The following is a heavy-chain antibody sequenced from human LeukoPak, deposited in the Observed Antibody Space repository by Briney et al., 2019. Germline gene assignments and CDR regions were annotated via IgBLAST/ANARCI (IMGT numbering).Heavy chain of an antibody. J-gene: IGHJ4*02. D-gene: IGHD1/OR15-1a*01. V-gene: IGHV3-7*05. Sequence: GGSLRLSCAASGFTFSSSWMTRVRQAPGKGLEWVAHIKEDGSDKYYVDSVTGRFTISRDNTENSLYLQMSSLRAEDTAVYYCATWNSDWEFAYWGQGTLVSVSS. CDR2: IKEDGSDK. CDR1: GFTFSSSW. CDR3: ATWNSDWEFAY.